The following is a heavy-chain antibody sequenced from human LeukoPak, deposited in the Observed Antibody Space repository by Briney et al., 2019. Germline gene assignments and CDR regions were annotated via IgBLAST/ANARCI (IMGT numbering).Heavy chain of an antibody. Sequence: GGSLRLSCAASGSTFSGSAMHWVRQASGKGLEWVGRIRSKANSYATAYAASVKGRFTISRDDSKNTAYLQMNSLKTEDTAVYYCTRLPPRLYCSSTSCYEDYYYYGMDVWGKGTTVTVSS. CDR2: IRSKANSYAT. V-gene: IGHV3-73*01. D-gene: IGHD2-2*01. J-gene: IGHJ6*04. CDR1: GSTFSGSA. CDR3: TRLPPRLYCSSTSCYEDYYYYGMDV.